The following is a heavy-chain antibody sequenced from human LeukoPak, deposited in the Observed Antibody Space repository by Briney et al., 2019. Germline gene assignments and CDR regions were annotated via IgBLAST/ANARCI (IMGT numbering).Heavy chain of an antibody. CDR3: AKSRGESRGASNY. J-gene: IGHJ4*02. CDR1: GFTFSSYA. D-gene: IGHD1-26*01. Sequence: PGGSLRLSCAASGFTFSSYAMNWVRQAPGKGLEWVSFISGSGDTTYYADSVKGRFTISRDNSENTLYLQMNSLRAEDTAVYYCAKSRGESRGASNYWGQGTLVTVSS. V-gene: IGHV3-23*01. CDR2: ISGSGDTT.